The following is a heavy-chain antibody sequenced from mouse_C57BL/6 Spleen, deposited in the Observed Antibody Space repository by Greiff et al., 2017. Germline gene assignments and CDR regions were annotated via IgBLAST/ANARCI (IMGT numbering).Heavy chain of an antibody. Sequence: QVQLQQPGAELVMPGASVKLSCKASGYTFTSYWMHWVKQRPGQGLEWIGEIDPSDSYTNYNQKFKGKSTLTVDKSSSTAYMQLSSLTSEDSAVYYCARRGKYYYGSSYVYLDVWGTGTTVTVSS. CDR3: ARRGKYYYGSSYVYLDV. D-gene: IGHD1-1*01. CDR1: GYTFTSYW. J-gene: IGHJ1*03. V-gene: IGHV1-69*01. CDR2: IDPSDSYT.